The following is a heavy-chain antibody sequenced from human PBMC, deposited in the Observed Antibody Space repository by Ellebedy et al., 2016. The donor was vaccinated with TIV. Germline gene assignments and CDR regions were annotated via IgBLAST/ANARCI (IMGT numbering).Heavy chain of an antibody. D-gene: IGHD6-19*01. J-gene: IGHJ4*02. CDR1: GGSLSRSS. CDR3: TRETNPPPGALAGTGFDC. Sequence: ETLSLTCTVSGGSLSRSSYYWGWFRQPPGKGLEWVSSISSSGSYIYFADSVKGRFTISRDSAENSLYLQMTRLRSEDTGIYYCTRETNPPPGALAGTGFDCWGQGTLVIVSS. V-gene: IGHV3-21*04. CDR2: ISSSGSYI.